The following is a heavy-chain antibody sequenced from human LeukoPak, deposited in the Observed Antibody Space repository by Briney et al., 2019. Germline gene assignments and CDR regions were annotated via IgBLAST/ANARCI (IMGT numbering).Heavy chain of an antibody. CDR2: ISWNSGSI. J-gene: IGHJ4*02. CDR3: ARGHPYYYDSSGSIDY. CDR1: GFTFDDYA. V-gene: IGHV3-9*01. Sequence: GGSLRLSCAASGFTFDDYAMHWVRHAPGKGLEWVSGISWNSGSIGYADSVKGRFTISRDNAKNSLYLQMNSLRAEDTALYYCARGHPYYYDSSGSIDYWGQGTLVTVSS. D-gene: IGHD3-22*01.